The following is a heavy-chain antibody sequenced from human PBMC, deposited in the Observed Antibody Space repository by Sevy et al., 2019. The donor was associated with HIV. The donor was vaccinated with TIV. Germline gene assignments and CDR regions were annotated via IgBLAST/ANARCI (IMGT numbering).Heavy chain of an antibody. J-gene: IGHJ4*02. CDR2: IKSKTDGGTT. D-gene: IGHD6-13*01. V-gene: IGHV3-15*01. CDR3: TTEDSSSWYLNFLFDY. CDR1: GFTFSNAW. Sequence: GGSLRLSCAASGFTFSNAWMSWVRQAPGKGLEWVGRIKSKTDGGTTDYAAPVKGRFTISRDDSKNTLYLQMNSLKTEDTAVYYCTTEDSSSWYLNFLFDYWGQGTLVTVSS.